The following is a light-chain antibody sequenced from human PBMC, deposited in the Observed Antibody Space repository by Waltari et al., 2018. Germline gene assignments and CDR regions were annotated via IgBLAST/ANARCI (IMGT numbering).Light chain of an antibody. CDR3: QSADSTGTYWV. Sequence: SYEVTQPPSVSVSPGQTARITCSGDALPKHFVYWYRQKPGQSPELMIYKDRVRYCGIPEGFSGTSSGTTATLTISGAQAEDEAEYHCQSADSTGTYWVFGGGTKLTVL. CDR1: ALPKHF. V-gene: IGLV3-25*03. J-gene: IGLJ3*02. CDR2: KDR.